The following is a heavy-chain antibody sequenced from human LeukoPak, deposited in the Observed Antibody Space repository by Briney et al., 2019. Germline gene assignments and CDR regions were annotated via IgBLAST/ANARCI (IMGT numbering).Heavy chain of an antibody. CDR3: ARDTLIVVVPAAYDY. D-gene: IGHD2-2*01. J-gene: IGHJ4*02. CDR1: GFTFNSYS. Sequence: GGSLRLSCAASGFTFNSYSMHWDRQAPGKGLEWVSYISSSSSTIYYADSVKGRFTISRDNAKNSLYLQMNSLRAEDTAVYYCARDTLIVVVPAAYDYWGQGTLVTVSS. CDR2: ISSSSSTI. V-gene: IGHV3-48*01.